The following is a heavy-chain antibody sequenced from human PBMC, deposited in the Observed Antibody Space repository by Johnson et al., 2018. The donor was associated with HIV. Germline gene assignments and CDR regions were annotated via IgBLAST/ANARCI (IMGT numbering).Heavy chain of an antibody. CDR3: ARASNYYDSFGYYRRGGGSDI. J-gene: IGHJ3*02. V-gene: IGHV3-23*04. CDR2: ISGSGGST. CDR1: GFTFSSYA. D-gene: IGHD3-22*01. Sequence: VQLVESGGGLVQPGGSLRLSCAASGFTFSSYAMSWVRQAPGKGLEWVSAISGSGGSTYYADSVKGRFTISRDNSKNTLYLQMNSLRAEDTALYYCARASNYYDSFGYYRRGGGSDIWGQGTMVTVSS.